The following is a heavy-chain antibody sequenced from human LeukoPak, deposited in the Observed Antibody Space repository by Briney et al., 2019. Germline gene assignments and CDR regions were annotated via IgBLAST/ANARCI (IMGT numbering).Heavy chain of an antibody. V-gene: IGHV3-30-3*01. CDR3: AKDWKFYYVSGSFFPDN. Sequence: TGRSLRLSCAASGFAFSSYAVHWVRQAPGKGLECVAVISHDGSKKYYADFVKGRSTISRDNSKNTLYLHMNSLIPEDTAVYFCAKDWKFYYVSGSFFPDNWGQGTLVTVSS. CDR2: ISHDGSKK. J-gene: IGHJ4*02. D-gene: IGHD3-10*01. CDR1: GFAFSSYA.